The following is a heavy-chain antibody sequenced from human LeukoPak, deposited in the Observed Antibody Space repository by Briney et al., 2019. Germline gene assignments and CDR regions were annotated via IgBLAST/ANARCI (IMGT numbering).Heavy chain of an antibody. Sequence: GGSLSLSCAASGFLLTIYSMKCVRQAAGKGLEWVSSISSSSSYIYYADSVKGRFTISRDNAKNSLYLQMNSLRAEDTAVYYSARDGVATIELAYGGQGTRVTVPS. J-gene: IGHJ4*02. V-gene: IGHV3-21*01. D-gene: IGHD5-12*01. CDR2: ISSSSSYI. CDR1: GFLLTIYS. CDR3: ARDGVATIELAY.